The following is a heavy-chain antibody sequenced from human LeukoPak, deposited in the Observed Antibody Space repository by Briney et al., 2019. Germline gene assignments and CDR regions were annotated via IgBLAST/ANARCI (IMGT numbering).Heavy chain of an antibody. CDR1: GFSFSSYA. Sequence: PGRSLRLSCAASGFSFSSYAMHWVRQAPGKGLEWVAAIPNDGSKTYYADSVKGRFTISRDNPKNTLYLQMNSLRTEDTAVYYCANERGYNYGYSFDYWGQGTLVTVSS. J-gene: IGHJ4*02. CDR3: ANERGYNYGYSFDY. CDR2: IPNDGSKT. D-gene: IGHD5-18*01. V-gene: IGHV3-30-3*02.